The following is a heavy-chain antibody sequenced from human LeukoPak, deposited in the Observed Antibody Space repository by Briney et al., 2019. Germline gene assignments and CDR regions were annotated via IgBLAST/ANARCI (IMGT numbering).Heavy chain of an antibody. J-gene: IGHJ4*02. Sequence: QTGGSLRLSCAASGFTFSSYAMSWVRQAPGKGLEWVSAISGSGGSTYYADSVKGRFTISRDNSKNTLYLQMNSLRAEDTAVYYCAKSSITMSFRPYYFDYWGQGTLVTVSS. CDR2: ISGSGGST. CDR3: AKSSITMSFRPYYFDY. D-gene: IGHD3-10*02. V-gene: IGHV3-23*01. CDR1: GFTFSSYA.